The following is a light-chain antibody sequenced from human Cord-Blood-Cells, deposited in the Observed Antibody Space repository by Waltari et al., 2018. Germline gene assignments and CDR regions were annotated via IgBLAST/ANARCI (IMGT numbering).Light chain of an antibody. CDR3: QQSYSTLYT. J-gene: IGKJ2*01. Sequence: DIQMTQSPSSLSASVGDRVTITCRASQSISSYLNWYQQKPGKAPKLLIYAASSLQSGVPSRFSGRGSGTEFTLTISSLQPEDFATYYCQQSYSTLYTFGQGTKLEIK. V-gene: IGKV1-39*01. CDR1: QSISSY. CDR2: AAS.